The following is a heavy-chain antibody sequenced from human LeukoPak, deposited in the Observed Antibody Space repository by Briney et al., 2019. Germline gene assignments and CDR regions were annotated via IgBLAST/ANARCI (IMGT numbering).Heavy chain of an antibody. CDR2: INHNGNVN. V-gene: IGHV3-7*01. J-gene: IGHJ4*02. D-gene: IGHD3-9*01. Sequence: GGSLRLSCAASGFTFSSYWMNWARQAPGKGLEWVASINHNGNVNYYVDSVKGRFTISRDNAKNSLYLQMSNLRAEDTAVYYCARDPDYDMDYWGQGTLVTVSS. CDR1: GFTFSSYW. CDR3: ARDPDYDMDY.